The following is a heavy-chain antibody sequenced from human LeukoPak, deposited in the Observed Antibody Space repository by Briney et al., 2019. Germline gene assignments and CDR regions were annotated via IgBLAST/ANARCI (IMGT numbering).Heavy chain of an antibody. CDR2: IVGSGRNT. D-gene: IGHD5-12*01. CDR3: AKEGGYDGVDW. Sequence: GGSVRLSCAASGITFSIYTMSWVRQSPGKGLEWVSAIVGSGRNTYYADSVKGRFTISRDNSKNTLYLQMNSLRAEDTAVYHCAKEGGYDGVDWWGQGTLVTVS. CDR1: GITFSIYT. J-gene: IGHJ4*02. V-gene: IGHV3-23*01.